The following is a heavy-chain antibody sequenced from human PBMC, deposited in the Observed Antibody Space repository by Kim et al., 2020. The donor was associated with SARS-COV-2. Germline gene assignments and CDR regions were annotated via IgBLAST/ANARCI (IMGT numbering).Heavy chain of an antibody. CDR1: GYTFTGYY. CDR2: INPNSGGT. CDR3: ARDTPVGGYYTGEEQFDP. V-gene: IGHV1-2*02. D-gene: IGHD3-3*01. J-gene: IGHJ5*02. Sequence: ASVKVSCKASGYTFTGYYMHWVRQAPGQGLEWMGWINPNSGGTNYAQKFQGRVTMTRDTSISTAYMELSRLRSDDTAVYYCARDTPVGGYYTGEEQFDPWGQGTLVTVSS.